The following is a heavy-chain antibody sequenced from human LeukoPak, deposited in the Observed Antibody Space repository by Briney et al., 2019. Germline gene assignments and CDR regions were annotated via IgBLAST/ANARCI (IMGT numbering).Heavy chain of an antibody. CDR3: AREELVFTYGMDV. V-gene: IGHV4-39*07. J-gene: IGHJ6*04. CDR1: GGSISSSSYY. CDR2: IYYSGST. Sequence: SETLSLTCTVSGGSISSSSYYWGWIRQPPGKGLEWIGSIYYSGSTYYNPSLKSRVTISVDTSKNQFSLKLSSVTAADTAVYYCAREELVFTYGMDVWGKGTTVTVSS. D-gene: IGHD6-13*01.